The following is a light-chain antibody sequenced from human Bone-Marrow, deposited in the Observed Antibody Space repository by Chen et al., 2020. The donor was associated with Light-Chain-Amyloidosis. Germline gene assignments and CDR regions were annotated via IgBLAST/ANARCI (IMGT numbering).Light chain of an antibody. V-gene: IGLV2-14*01. CDR1: SSDVGGDNH. Sequence: QSPLTHPASVSGSPGQSITIPCTGTSSDVGGDNHVSWYQQHPDKAPKRMIYEVTNRPSWVPDRFSGSKSDNTASLTISGLQTEDEADYFCSSYTITNTLVFGSGTRVTVL. CDR3: SSYTITNTLV. CDR2: EVT. J-gene: IGLJ1*01.